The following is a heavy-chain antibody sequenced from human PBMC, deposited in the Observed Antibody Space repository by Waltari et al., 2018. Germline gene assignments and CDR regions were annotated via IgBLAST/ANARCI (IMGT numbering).Heavy chain of an antibody. Sequence: QVQLVESGGGVVQPGGSLRLSCAASGFTFSSYGMHWVRQAPGKGLEWLAFRRYDGSNKYYADSVKGRFTISRDNSKNTLYLQMNSLRAEDTAVYYCAKDGMPVYYYYMDVWGKGTTVTVSS. J-gene: IGHJ6*03. CDR2: RRYDGSNK. D-gene: IGHD2-2*01. V-gene: IGHV3-30*02. CDR3: AKDGMPVYYYYMDV. CDR1: GFTFSSYG.